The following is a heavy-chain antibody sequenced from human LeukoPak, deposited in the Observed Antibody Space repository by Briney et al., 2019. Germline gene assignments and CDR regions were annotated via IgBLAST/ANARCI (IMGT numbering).Heavy chain of an antibody. V-gene: IGHV3-23*01. CDR1: EFTFSSYA. CDR3: AKDFQRTTYYMDV. J-gene: IGHJ6*03. CDR2: ISGSGGST. Sequence: GGSLRLSCAASEFTFSSYAMSWVRQAPGKGLEWVSAISGSGGSTYYADSVKGRFTISRDNSKNTLYLQMNSLRAEDTAVYYCAKDFQRTTYYMDVWGKGTTVTVSS. D-gene: IGHD4-11*01.